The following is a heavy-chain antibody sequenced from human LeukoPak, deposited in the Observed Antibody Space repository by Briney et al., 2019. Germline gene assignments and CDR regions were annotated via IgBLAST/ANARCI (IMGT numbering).Heavy chain of an antibody. CDR1: GGSISSSSYY. CDR3: ARDSGTTGEVKFDP. J-gene: IGHJ5*02. CDR2: FYYSRNT. Sequence: KPSETLSLTCTVSGGSISSSSYYWGWIRQPPGKGLEWIANFYYSRNTYYNPSLKSRVTMSADTSRNHVSLTLNSVTAADTAVYYCARDSGTTGEVKFDPWGQGTLVTVSS. D-gene: IGHD3-10*01. V-gene: IGHV4-39*07.